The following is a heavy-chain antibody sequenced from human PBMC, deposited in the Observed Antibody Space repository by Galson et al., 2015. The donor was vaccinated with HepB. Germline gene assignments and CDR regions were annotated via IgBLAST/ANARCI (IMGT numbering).Heavy chain of an antibody. Sequence: SVKVSCKASGYTFTTYHMHWVRQAPGQGLEWMGIINPSGGSTTYAQKFQGRVAMTRDTSTSTVYMELSSLRSEDTAVYFCARDLIGYIDFWGQGTLVTVSS. J-gene: IGHJ4*02. D-gene: IGHD2-15*01. CDR1: GYTFTTYH. CDR2: INPSGGST. CDR3: ARDLIGYIDF. V-gene: IGHV1-46*01.